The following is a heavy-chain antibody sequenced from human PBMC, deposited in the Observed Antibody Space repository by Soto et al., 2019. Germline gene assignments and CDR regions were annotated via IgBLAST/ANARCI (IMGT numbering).Heavy chain of an antibody. Sequence: QVQLQQWGAGLLEPSETLSLTCAVYGGSLSGYYWSWIRQSPGKGPEWIGEINRSGSTIYNPYLKSRIALLVDTPRNQSSLRLSSVTAADAAVYYYARRPLNYDLWSGTAKPFDCWGQGTLVTVSS. J-gene: IGHJ4*02. D-gene: IGHD3-3*01. CDR2: INRSGST. CDR3: ARRPLNYDLWSGTAKPFDC. CDR1: GGSLSGYY. V-gene: IGHV4-34*01.